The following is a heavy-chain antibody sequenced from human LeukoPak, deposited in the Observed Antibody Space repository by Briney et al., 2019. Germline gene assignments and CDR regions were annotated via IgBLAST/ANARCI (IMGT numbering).Heavy chain of an antibody. CDR3: ASPACSSTSCYSGLDV. D-gene: IGHD2-2*01. CDR1: GFPFSSFS. CDR2: ISSSSSYI. J-gene: IGHJ6*04. V-gene: IGHV3-21*01. Sequence: GGVLKLSLAAPGFPFSSFSKNWVRQAPGKGLEGGSSISSSSSYIYYADSVKGRFTISRDNAKNSLYLQMNSLRAEDTAVYYCASPACSSTSCYSGLDVWGKGTTVTVSS.